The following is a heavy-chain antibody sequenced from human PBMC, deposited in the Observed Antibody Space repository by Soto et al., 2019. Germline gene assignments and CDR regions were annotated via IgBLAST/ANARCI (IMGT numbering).Heavy chain of an antibody. J-gene: IGHJ6*03. CDR1: GFTLSSYA. CDR3: AKDCPRSVRDYYYYYYMDV. Sequence: GGSLRLSCAASGFTLSSYAMSWVRQAPGKGLEWVSAISGSGGSTYYADSVKGRFTISRDNSKNTLYLQMNSLRAEDTAVYYCAKDCPRSVRDYYYYYYMDVWGKGTTVTVSS. D-gene: IGHD6-19*01. CDR2: ISGSGGST. V-gene: IGHV3-23*01.